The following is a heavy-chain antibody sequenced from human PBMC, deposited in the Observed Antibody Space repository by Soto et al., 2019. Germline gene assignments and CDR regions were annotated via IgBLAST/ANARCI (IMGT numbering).Heavy chain of an antibody. CDR1: GFTFSSYY. D-gene: IGHD4-17*01. CDR2: IKTDGSFS. Sequence: EVQLVESGGGLVQPGGSLRLSCAASGFTFSSYYMHWVRQAPGKGLVWISRIKTDGSFSSYADSVKGRFTISRDNARNTLFLQMNSLSDDDTAVYYCARGFYGDPPALDYWGQGPLVSVSS. V-gene: IGHV3-74*01. CDR3: ARGFYGDPPALDY. J-gene: IGHJ4*02.